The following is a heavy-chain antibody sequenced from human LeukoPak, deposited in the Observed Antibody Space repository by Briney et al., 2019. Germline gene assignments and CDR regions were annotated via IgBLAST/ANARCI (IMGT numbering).Heavy chain of an antibody. J-gene: IGHJ6*04. V-gene: IGHV3-69-1*01. CDR3: ARDIDDFWSGYVDV. Sequence: GGSLRLSCTASGFSFSSYWMPWVRQAPGKGLEWVSYISSSSTIYYADSVKGRFTISRDNAKNSLYLQMNSLRAEDTAVYYCARDIDDFWSGYVDVWGKGTTVTVSS. CDR1: GFSFSSYW. D-gene: IGHD3-3*01. CDR2: ISSSSTI.